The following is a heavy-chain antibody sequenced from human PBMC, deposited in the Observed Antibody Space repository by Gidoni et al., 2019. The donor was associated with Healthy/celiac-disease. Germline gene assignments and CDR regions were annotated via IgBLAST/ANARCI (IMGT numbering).Heavy chain of an antibody. Sequence: EVQLVESGGGLVKPGGSLRLSCAASGFTFSNAWMSWVRQAPGKGLGWVGRIKSKTDGGTTDYAAPVKGRFTISRDDSKNTLYLQMNSLKTEDTAVYYCLRGDFWSGKDVWGQGTTVTVSS. CDR3: LRGDFWSGKDV. CDR1: GFTFSNAW. V-gene: IGHV3-15*01. CDR2: IKSKTDGGTT. J-gene: IGHJ6*02. D-gene: IGHD3-3*01.